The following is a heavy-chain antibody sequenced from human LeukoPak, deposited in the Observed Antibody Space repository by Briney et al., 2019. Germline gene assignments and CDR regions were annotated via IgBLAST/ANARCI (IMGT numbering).Heavy chain of an antibody. V-gene: IGHV3-30*02. CDR1: GFTFSSYG. CDR2: IRYDGSNK. Sequence: PGGFLRLSCAASGFTFSSYGMHWVRQAPGKGLEWVAFIRYDGSNKYYADSVKGRFTISRDNSKNTLYLQMNSLRAEDTAVYYCANQYKYSSGWYTPPFDYWGQGTLVTVSS. J-gene: IGHJ4*02. D-gene: IGHD6-19*01. CDR3: ANQYKYSSGWYTPPFDY.